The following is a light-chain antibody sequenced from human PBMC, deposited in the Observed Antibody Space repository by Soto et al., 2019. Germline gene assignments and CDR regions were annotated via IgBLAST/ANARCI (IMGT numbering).Light chain of an antibody. CDR1: QSVSSN. CDR3: QQYDKWPRT. J-gene: IGKJ1*01. V-gene: IGKV3-15*01. CDR2: GSS. Sequence: TAVSLSPVTLAVSSGESAPLSCRANQSVSSNFAWYQQNPGQAPRLLIYGSSTRATVIPTMSSGSGSRTEYTLTISSLQSEDFAVYCCQQYDKWPRTFGQGTKVDIK.